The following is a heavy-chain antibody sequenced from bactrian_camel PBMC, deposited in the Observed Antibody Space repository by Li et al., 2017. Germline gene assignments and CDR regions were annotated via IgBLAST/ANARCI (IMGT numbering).Heavy chain of an antibody. J-gene: IGHJ6*01. CDR1: GFGFRASRAD. D-gene: IGHD1*01. CDR2: IDDDGST. Sequence: HVQRVESGGGSVEAGGSLNLSCTASGFGFRASRADMGWYRQAPGKEREGVAAIDDDGSTTYADSVKGRFTISKDNAKNTVYLQMNSLKPEDTAMYYCAADPPRAGDVRRRRDAWCTPRGDFAFWGQGTQVTVS. CDR3: AADPPRAGDVRRRRDAWCTPRGDFAF. V-gene: IGHV3S53*01.